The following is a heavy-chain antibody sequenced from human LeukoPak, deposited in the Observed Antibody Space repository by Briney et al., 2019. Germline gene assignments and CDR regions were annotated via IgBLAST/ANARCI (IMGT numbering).Heavy chain of an antibody. V-gene: IGHV3-11*04. CDR3: ARESVSGSYSFDY. CDR1: GFTFSDYY. J-gene: IGHJ4*02. D-gene: IGHD1-26*01. Sequence: GGSLRLSFAASGFTFSDYYMSWIRQAPGKGLEWVSYISSSGSTIYYADSVKGRFTISRDNAKNSLYLQMNSLRAEDTAVYYCARESVSGSYSFDYWGQGTLVTVSS. CDR2: ISSSGSTI.